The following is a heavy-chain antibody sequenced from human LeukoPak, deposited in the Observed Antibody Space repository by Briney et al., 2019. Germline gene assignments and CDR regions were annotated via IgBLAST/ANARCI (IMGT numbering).Heavy chain of an antibody. D-gene: IGHD5-18*01. CDR3: AKEDRTAYYFDY. CDR1: GFTFSSYG. V-gene: IGHV3-23*01. J-gene: IGHJ4*02. Sequence: GGSLRLSCAASGFTFSSYGMSWVRQAPGKGLEWVSAISGSGGSIYYADSVKGRFTTSRDNSKNTLYLQMNSLRAEDTAVYYCAKEDRTAYYFDYWGQGTLVTVSS. CDR2: ISGSGGSI.